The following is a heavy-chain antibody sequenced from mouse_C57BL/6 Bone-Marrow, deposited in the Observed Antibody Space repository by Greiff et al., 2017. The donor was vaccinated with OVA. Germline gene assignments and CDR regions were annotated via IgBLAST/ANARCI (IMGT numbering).Heavy chain of an antibody. V-gene: IGHV1-62-3*01. Sequence: QVQLQQPGAELVKPGASVKLSSKASGYTFTSYWMHWVKQRPGRGLEWIGEIYPRSGNTYYNEKFKGKATLTADKSSSTAYMELRSLTSEDSAVYFCARVGVTRGFDYWGQGTTLTVSS. CDR2: IYPRSGNT. D-gene: IGHD2-2*01. CDR1: GYTFTSYW. CDR3: ARVGVTRGFDY. J-gene: IGHJ2*01.